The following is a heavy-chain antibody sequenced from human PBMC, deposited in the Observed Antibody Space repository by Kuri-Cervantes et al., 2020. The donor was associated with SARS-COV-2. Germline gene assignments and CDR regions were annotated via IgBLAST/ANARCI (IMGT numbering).Heavy chain of an antibody. CDR1: GFTFSSYA. V-gene: IGHV3-30*04. J-gene: IGHJ4*02. CDR3: ARDGLYSYGLHY. D-gene: IGHD5-18*01. CDR2: ISYDGSNK. Sequence: GGSLRLSCAASGFTFSSYAMHWVRRAPGKGLEWVAVISYDGSNKYYADSVKGRFTISRDNSKNTLYLQMNSLRAEDTAVYYRARDGLYSYGLHYWGQGTLVTVSS.